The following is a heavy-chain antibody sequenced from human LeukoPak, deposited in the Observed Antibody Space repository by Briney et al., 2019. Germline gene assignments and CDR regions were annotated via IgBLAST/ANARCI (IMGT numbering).Heavy chain of an antibody. Sequence: PGGSLRLSCAASGFTFSSYGMHWVRQAPGKGLEWVAVIWYDGSNKYYADSVKGRFTISRDNSKNTLYLQMSSLRAEDTAVYYCARAPYYYDSSVDYWGQGTLVTVSS. CDR3: ARAPYYYDSSVDY. V-gene: IGHV3-33*01. CDR2: IWYDGSNK. D-gene: IGHD3-22*01. J-gene: IGHJ4*02. CDR1: GFTFSSYG.